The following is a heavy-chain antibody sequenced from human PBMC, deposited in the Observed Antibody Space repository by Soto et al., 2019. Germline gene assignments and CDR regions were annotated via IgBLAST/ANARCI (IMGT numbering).Heavy chain of an antibody. V-gene: IGHV3-21*01. CDR2: LSSSSSYI. D-gene: IGHD3-22*01. Sequence: EVQLVESGGGLVKPGGSLRLSCAASGFTFSSYSMNWVRQAPGKGLEWVSSLSSSSSYIYYADSVKGRFTISRDNAKNSLYLQMNSLRAEDTAVYYCARDLFNYYDSYPYAFDIWGQGTMVTVSS. J-gene: IGHJ3*02. CDR3: ARDLFNYYDSYPYAFDI. CDR1: GFTFSSYS.